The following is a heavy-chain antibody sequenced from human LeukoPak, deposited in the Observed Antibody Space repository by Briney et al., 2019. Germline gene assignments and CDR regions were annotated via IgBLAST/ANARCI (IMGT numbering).Heavy chain of an antibody. D-gene: IGHD4-17*01. J-gene: IGHJ4*02. CDR3: ARGVHDYGDSPFFDY. Sequence: PSETLSLTCTVSGGSISSGAFYWSWIRQHPGKGLEWIGYIYFSGSTYYNPSLKSRVTISVDTSKNQFSLRLSSVTAADTAVYYCARGVHDYGDSPFFDYWGQGTLVTVSS. CDR2: IYFSGST. V-gene: IGHV4-31*03. CDR1: GGSISSGAFY.